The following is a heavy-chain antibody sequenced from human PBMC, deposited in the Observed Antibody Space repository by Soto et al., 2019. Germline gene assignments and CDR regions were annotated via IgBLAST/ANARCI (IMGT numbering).Heavy chain of an antibody. V-gene: IGHV1-18*01. D-gene: IGHD3-10*01. CDR3: LTAMDYYYYYGMDV. Sequence: ASVKVSCEASGYTFTSYGISWVRQAPGQGLEWMGWISAYNGNTNYAQKLQGRVTMTTDTSTSTAYMELRSLRSDDTAVYYCLTAMDYYYYYGMDVWGQGTTVTVSS. CDR2: ISAYNGNT. CDR1: GYTFTSYG. J-gene: IGHJ6*02.